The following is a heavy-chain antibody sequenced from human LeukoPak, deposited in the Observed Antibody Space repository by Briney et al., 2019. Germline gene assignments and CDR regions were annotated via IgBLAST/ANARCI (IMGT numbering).Heavy chain of an antibody. CDR3: ARSLEWLSIGPFDY. Sequence: ASVKVSCKASGYTFTGYYMHWVRQAPGQGLEWMGRINPNSGGTNYAQKLQGRVTMTTDTSTSTAYMELRSLRSDDTAVYYCARSLEWLSIGPFDYWGQGTLVTVSS. CDR2: INPNSGGT. V-gene: IGHV1-2*06. J-gene: IGHJ4*02. D-gene: IGHD3-3*01. CDR1: GYTFTGYY.